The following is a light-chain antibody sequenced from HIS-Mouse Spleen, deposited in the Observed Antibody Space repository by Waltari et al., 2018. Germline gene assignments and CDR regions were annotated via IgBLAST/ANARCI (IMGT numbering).Light chain of an antibody. CDR1: SSDVGSYNL. J-gene: IGLJ3*02. Sequence: QSALTQPASVSGSPGQSITISCTGNSSDVGSYNLVSWYQQHPGKAPKLMIYEGSKRLSGVSNRFSGSKSGNTASLTISGLQAEDEADYYCCSYAGSSTWVFGGGTKLTVL. CDR2: EGS. V-gene: IGLV2-23*01. CDR3: CSYAGSSTWV.